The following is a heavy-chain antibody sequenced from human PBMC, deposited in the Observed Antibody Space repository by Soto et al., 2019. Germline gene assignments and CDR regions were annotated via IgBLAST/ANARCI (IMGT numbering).Heavy chain of an antibody. Sequence: SGPTLVNPTQTLTLTCTFSGFSLRTSGVAVGWIRQPPGKALEWLAVIYWNDDRRYSPSLKSSLTITKDTSKNRVVLTMTNMDPVDTATYYCAHGKRYYYGSGTYYPLFDYWGRGALVTVSS. V-gene: IGHV2-5*01. CDR1: GFSLRTSGVA. D-gene: IGHD3-10*01. J-gene: IGHJ4*02. CDR3: AHGKRYYYGSGTYYPLFDY. CDR2: IYWNDDR.